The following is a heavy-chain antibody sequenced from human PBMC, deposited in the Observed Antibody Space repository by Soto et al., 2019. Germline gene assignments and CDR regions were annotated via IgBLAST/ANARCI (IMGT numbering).Heavy chain of an antibody. D-gene: IGHD6-13*01. Sequence: GGSLRLSCAASGFTFSDYYMSWIRQAPGKGLEWVSYISSSGSTIYYADSVKGRFTISRDNAKNSLYLQMNSLRAEDTAVYYCARVFQYSSSWYEALDRAWSGGWASPYGMDVWGQGTTVTVSS. J-gene: IGHJ6*02. CDR1: GFTFSDYY. V-gene: IGHV3-11*01. CDR3: ARVFQYSSSWYEALDRAWSGGWASPYGMDV. CDR2: ISSSGSTI.